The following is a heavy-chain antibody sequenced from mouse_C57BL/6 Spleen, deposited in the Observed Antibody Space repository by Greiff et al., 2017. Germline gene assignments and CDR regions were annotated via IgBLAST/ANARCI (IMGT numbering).Heavy chain of an antibody. CDR1: GYAFSSSW. Sequence: VQLQQSGPELVKPGASVKISCKASGYAFSSSWMNWVKQRPGKGLEWIGRIYPGDGDTNYNGKFKGKATLTADKSSSTAYMQRSSLTSEDSAVYFCARTGNYSNLFDYWGQGTTLTVSS. J-gene: IGHJ2*01. CDR2: IYPGDGDT. V-gene: IGHV1-82*01. CDR3: ARTGNYSNLFDY. D-gene: IGHD2-5*01.